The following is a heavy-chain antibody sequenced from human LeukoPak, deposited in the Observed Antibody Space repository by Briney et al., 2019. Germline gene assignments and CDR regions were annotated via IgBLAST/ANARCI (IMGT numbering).Heavy chain of an antibody. CDR2: IIPILGIA. CDR1: GGTFSSYA. V-gene: IGHV1-69*04. J-gene: IGHJ6*02. Sequence: SVKVSCKASGGTFSSYAISWVRQAPGQGLEWMGRIIPILGIANYAQKFQGRVTITADKSTSTAYMELSSLRSEDTAVYYCARTTNSTSWDYYGMDVWGQGTTVTVSS. D-gene: IGHD2-2*01. CDR3: ARTTNSTSWDYYGMDV.